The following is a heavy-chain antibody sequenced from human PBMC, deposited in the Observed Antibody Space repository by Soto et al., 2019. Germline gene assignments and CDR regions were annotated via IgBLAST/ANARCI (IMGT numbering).Heavy chain of an antibody. CDR2: MSPDGSQE. CDR1: GFTFSDYW. CDR3: ARFYN. J-gene: IGHJ4*02. Sequence: EVQVLDSGGGLVQAGGSLRLSCVASGFTFSDYWMSWVRLTPGKGPEWVAHMSPDGSQESYVDSVKGRFTMSRDNAQNSLFLYMSSLRPEDTAIYYCARFYNWGPGTRVTVSS. V-gene: IGHV3-7*01.